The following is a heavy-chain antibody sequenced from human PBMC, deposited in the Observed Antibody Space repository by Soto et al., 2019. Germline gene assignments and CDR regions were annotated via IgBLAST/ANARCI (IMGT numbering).Heavy chain of an antibody. CDR2: IIPIFGTA. J-gene: IGHJ6*02. CDR3: ARGQVDTAMVMFFYCGMDV. D-gene: IGHD5-18*01. CDR1: GGTFSSYA. Sequence: QVQLVQSGAEVKKPGSSVKVSCKASGGTFSSYAISWVRQAPGQGLEWMGGIIPIFGTANYAQKFQGRVTVTADEATSTAYMELSSLRSEDTAVYYCARGQVDTAMVMFFYCGMDVWGQGTTVTVSS. V-gene: IGHV1-69*01.